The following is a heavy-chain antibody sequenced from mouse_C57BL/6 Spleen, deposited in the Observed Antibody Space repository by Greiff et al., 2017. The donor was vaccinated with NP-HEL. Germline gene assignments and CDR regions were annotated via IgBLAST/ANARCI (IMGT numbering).Heavy chain of an antibody. CDR3: TRWRPGNFDY. CDR1: GYTFTDYE. CDR2: IDPETGGT. Sequence: VQLQQSGAELVRPGASVTLSCKASGYTFTDYEMHWVKQTPVHGLEWIGAIDPETGGTAYNQKFKGKAILTADKSSSTAYMELRSLTSEDSAVYYCTRWRPGNFDYWGQGTTLTVSS. V-gene: IGHV1-15*01. J-gene: IGHJ2*01.